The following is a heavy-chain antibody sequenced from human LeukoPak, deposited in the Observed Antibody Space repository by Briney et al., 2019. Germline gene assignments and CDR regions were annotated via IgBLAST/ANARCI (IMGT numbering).Heavy chain of an antibody. J-gene: IGHJ4*02. D-gene: IGHD3-3*01. V-gene: IGHV3-7*01. CDR1: GFTFSSYW. CDR2: IKQDGSEK. CDR3: ASDSIFGPPRMNY. Sequence: GGSLRLSCAASGFTFSSYWMSWVRQAPGKGLEWVANIKQDGSEKYYVDSVKGRFTISRDNAKNSLYLQMNSLRAEDTAVYYWASDSIFGPPRMNYWGQGTLATVSS.